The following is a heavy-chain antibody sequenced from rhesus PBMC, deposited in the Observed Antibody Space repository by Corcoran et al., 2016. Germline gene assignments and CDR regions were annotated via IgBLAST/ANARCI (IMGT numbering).Heavy chain of an antibody. CDR1: GGSISSGYYY. CDR3: ARPSYGSWSRFDY. J-gene: IGHJ4*01. V-gene: IGHV4-122*02. D-gene: IGHD6-13*01. Sequence: QVQLQESGPGLVKPSETLSLTCAVSGGSISSGYYYLSWLRQPPVKGLEWIGNITYIGSTSYNPSLKSRVTISRDTSKNQFSLKLSSVTAADTAVYYCARPSYGSWSRFDYWGQGVLVTVSS. CDR2: ITYIGST.